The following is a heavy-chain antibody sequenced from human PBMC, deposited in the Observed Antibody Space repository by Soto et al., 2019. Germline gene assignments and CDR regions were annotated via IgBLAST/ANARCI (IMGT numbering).Heavy chain of an antibody. V-gene: IGHV4-59*11. J-gene: IGHJ4*02. CDR2: MYNSGST. CDR1: GGSISSHY. D-gene: IGHD6-6*01. Sequence: QVQLQESGPGLVKPSETLSLTCTVSGGSISSHYWTWIRQSPGKGLEWLGFMYNSGSTNYNPSLKSRVTMSRDLSKNQFSLKLTSMTAADTAIYYCARSYSSSSYYFDYWGQGILVTVSS. CDR3: ARSYSSSSYYFDY.